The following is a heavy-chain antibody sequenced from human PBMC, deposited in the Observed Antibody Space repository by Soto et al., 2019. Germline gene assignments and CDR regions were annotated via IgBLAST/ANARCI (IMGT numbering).Heavy chain of an antibody. D-gene: IGHD6-13*01. CDR1: GFTLSNYA. Sequence: QPGGSLRLSCAASGFTLSNYAMSWVRQAPGKGLEWVSTFSGTGGYTYYTDSVKGRFTISRDNSKNTLYLQMNSLRAEDTAVYYCAREGISSPRGYYYGMDVWGQGTTVTVSS. CDR2: FSGTGGYT. V-gene: IGHV3-23*01. J-gene: IGHJ6*02. CDR3: AREGISSPRGYYYGMDV.